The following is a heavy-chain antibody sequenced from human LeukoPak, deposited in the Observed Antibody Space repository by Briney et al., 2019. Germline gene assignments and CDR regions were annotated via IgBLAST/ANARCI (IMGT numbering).Heavy chain of an antibody. CDR1: GFTFRSYA. V-gene: IGHV3-23*01. CDR3: ARGRLRVIDAFDI. CDR2: ISGSGGST. Sequence: PGGSLRLSCAASGFTFRSYAMSWVRQAPGKGLEWVSAISGSGGSTYYADSVKGRFTISRDNSKNTLYLQMDSLRAGDTAVYYCARGRLRVIDAFDIWGQGTMVTVSS. D-gene: IGHD2-21*01. J-gene: IGHJ3*02.